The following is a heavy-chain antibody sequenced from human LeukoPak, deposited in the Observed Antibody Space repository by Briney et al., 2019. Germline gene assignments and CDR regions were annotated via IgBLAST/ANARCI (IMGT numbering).Heavy chain of an antibody. CDR3: ARDPSITIFGVSPKPPYYYYGMDV. D-gene: IGHD3-3*01. CDR1: GGTFSSYA. Sequence: SVKVSCKASGGTFSSYAISWVRQAPGQGLEWMGRIIPILGIANYAQKFQGRATITADKSTSTAYMELSSLRSEDTAVYYCARDPSITIFGVSPKPPYYYYGMDVWGQGTTVTVSS. CDR2: IIPILGIA. J-gene: IGHJ6*02. V-gene: IGHV1-69*04.